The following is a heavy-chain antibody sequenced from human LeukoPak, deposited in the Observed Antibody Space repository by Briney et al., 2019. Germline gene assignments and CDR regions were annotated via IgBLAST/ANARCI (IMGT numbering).Heavy chain of an antibody. Sequence: PSETLSRNCSVSGGSINSYWWSWIRQPAGKGLEFIGRIYTTGRTNYNPSLKSRVSMSVDTSKNKFSLELRSVTAADTAVYFCARAGYTISSYRFDYWGQGALVTVSS. CDR1: GGSINSYW. CDR3: ARAGYTISSYRFDY. V-gene: IGHV4-4*07. CDR2: IYTTGRT. J-gene: IGHJ4*02. D-gene: IGHD3-16*02.